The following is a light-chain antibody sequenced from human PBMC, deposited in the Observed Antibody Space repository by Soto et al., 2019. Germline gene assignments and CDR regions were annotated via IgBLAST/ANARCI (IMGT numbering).Light chain of an antibody. V-gene: IGKV3-11*01. CDR2: DAS. J-gene: IGKJ4*01. Sequence: EIVLTQSPATLSLSPGERATLSCRASQSVSSYLAGYQQKPGQAPRLLIYDASNRANGIPARFSGSGSGTDFTLTISSLEPEDFAVYYCQQRSNWPPLTVGGGTKVEIK. CDR1: QSVSSY. CDR3: QQRSNWPPLT.